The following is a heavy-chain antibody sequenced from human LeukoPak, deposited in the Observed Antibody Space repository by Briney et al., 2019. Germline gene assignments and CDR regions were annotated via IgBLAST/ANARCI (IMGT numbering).Heavy chain of an antibody. CDR2: ISSGSNYI. V-gene: IGHV3-21*01. D-gene: IGHD3-10*02. Sequence: GGSLRLSCAASGFTFSTYIMNWVRQAPGKGLEWVSSISSGSNYIYYADSVKGRFTISRDNAKNSLYLQMNSLRAEDTAVYYCAELGITMIGGVWGKGTTVTISS. CDR1: GFTFSTYI. J-gene: IGHJ6*04. CDR3: AELGITMIGGV.